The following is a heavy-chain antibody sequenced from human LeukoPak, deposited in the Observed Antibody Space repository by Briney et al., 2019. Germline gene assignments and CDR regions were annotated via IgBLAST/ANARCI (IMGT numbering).Heavy chain of an antibody. CDR2: IKQDGSEK. CDR1: GFTFSSYW. V-gene: IGHV3-7*01. J-gene: IGHJ6*03. D-gene: IGHD6-13*01. CDR3: AREEWSQQLVGKNNYYYYYMDV. Sequence: PGGSLRLSCAASGFTFSSYWMSWVRQAPGKGLEWVANIKQDGSEKYYVDSVKGRFTISRDNAKNSLYLQMNSLRAEDTAVYYCAREEWSQQLVGKNNYYYYYMDVWGKGTTVTVSS.